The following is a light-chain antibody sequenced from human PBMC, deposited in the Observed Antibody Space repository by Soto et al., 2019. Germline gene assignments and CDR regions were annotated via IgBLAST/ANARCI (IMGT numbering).Light chain of an antibody. Sequence: DIVMTQSPDSLAVSLGERATINCKSSQSVLYSSNSKNYLAWYQQKPGQPPKLLIYWASTRESGVPDRFSGSGSGTDFALTISSLQAEHVAAYYCQQYYSTPTWTFGQGTKVQIK. CDR3: QQYYSTPTWT. CDR1: QSVLYSSNSKNY. V-gene: IGKV4-1*01. J-gene: IGKJ1*01. CDR2: WAS.